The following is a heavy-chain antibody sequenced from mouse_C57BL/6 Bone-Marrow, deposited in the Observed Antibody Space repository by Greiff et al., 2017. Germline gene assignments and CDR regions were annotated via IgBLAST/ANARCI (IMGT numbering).Heavy chain of an antibody. D-gene: IGHD3-2*02. CDR1: GYTFTDYE. V-gene: IGHV1-15*01. J-gene: IGHJ3*01. CDR2: IDPETGGT. Sequence: QVQLKESGAELVRPGASVTLSCKASGYTFTDYEMHWVKQTPVHGLEWIGAIDPETGGTAYNQKFKGKAILTADKSSSTAYMELRSLTSEDSAVYYCTRSTAQALKAYWGQGTLVTVSA. CDR3: TRSTAQALKAY.